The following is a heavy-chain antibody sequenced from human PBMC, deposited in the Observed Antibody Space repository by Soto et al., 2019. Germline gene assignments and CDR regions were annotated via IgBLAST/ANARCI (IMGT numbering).Heavy chain of an antibody. D-gene: IGHD4-17*01. CDR1: GGSISSYY. V-gene: IGHV4-59*08. J-gene: IGHJ6*02. CDR2: ICGSGST. Sequence: SETLSLTCTVSGGSISSYYWSWVRQPPGKGLEWVGYICGSGSTSYNPSLKSRVTISVDTSKNQFSLKLSSVTAADTAVDDCASKGLRYYYYGMDVWGQGTTVT. CDR3: ASKGLRYYYYGMDV.